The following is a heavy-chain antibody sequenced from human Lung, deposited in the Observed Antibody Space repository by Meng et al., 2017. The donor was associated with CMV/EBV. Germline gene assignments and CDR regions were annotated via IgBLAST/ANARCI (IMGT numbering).Heavy chain of an antibody. Sequence: ASVKVSCKASGYTFTSYGTSWVRQAPGQGLEWMGWISAYNGNTNYAQKLQGRVTMTTDTSTSTAYMELRSLRSDDTAVYYCARIPNTYDFWSGYHDYYGMDVWGQGTTVTVSS. CDR3: ARIPNTYDFWSGYHDYYGMDV. V-gene: IGHV1-18*01. CDR2: ISAYNGNT. J-gene: IGHJ6*02. CDR1: GYTFTSYG. D-gene: IGHD3-3*01.